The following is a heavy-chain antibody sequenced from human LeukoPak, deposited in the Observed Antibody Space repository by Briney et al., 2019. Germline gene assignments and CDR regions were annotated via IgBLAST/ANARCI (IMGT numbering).Heavy chain of an antibody. CDR3: ARDKEGYCSSTSCYYPHFDY. CDR2: ISSSGSTI. Sequence: GGSLRLSCAASGFTFSDYYMSWIRQAPGKGLEWVSYISSSGSTIYYADSVKGRFTISRDNSKNTLYLQMNSLRAEDTAVYYCARDKEGYCSSTSCYYPHFDYWGQGTLVTVSS. D-gene: IGHD2-2*01. J-gene: IGHJ4*02. V-gene: IGHV3-11*04. CDR1: GFTFSDYY.